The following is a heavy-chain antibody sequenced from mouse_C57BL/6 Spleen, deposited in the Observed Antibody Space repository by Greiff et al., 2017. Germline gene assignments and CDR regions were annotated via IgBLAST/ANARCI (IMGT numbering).Heavy chain of an antibody. CDR1: GYTFTSYW. D-gene: IGHD1-1*01. Sequence: QVQLQQPGAELVRPGSSVKLSCKASGYTFTSYWMDWVKQRPGQGLEWIGNIYPSDSETHYNQKFKDKATLTVDKSSSTAYMQLSSLTSEDSAVYYCAREKGLYGSTYFDYWGQGTTLTVSS. V-gene: IGHV1-61*01. CDR3: AREKGLYGSTYFDY. J-gene: IGHJ2*01. CDR2: IYPSDSET.